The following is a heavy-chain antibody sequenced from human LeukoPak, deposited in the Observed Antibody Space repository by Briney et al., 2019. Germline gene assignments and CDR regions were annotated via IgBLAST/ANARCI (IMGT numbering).Heavy chain of an antibody. CDR3: ARGSRISLSQTY. D-gene: IGHD1-14*01. Sequence: PGGSLRLSCAASGLNVSSNYMSWVRQAAGKGLEWVSVIHRNGSTYYADSVKGRFTISRDNSKNTLYLQMNSLRAEDTAVYYSARGSRISLSQTYWGQGTLVTVSS. CDR2: IHRNGST. CDR1: GLNVSSNY. V-gene: IGHV3-66*01. J-gene: IGHJ4*02.